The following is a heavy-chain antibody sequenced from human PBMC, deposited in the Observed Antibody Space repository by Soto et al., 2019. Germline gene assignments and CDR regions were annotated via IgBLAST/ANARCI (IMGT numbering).Heavy chain of an antibody. CDR2: ISAYNGNT. D-gene: IGHD6-19*01. CDR1: GYTSTSYG. Sequence: ASVKVSCKASGYTSTSYGISWVRQAPGQGLEWMGWISAYNGNTNYAQKLQGRVTMTTDTSTSTAYMELRSLRSDDTAVYYCARGIAVADYYYYYYMDVWGKGTTVTVSS. CDR3: ARGIAVADYYYYYYMDV. J-gene: IGHJ6*03. V-gene: IGHV1-18*01.